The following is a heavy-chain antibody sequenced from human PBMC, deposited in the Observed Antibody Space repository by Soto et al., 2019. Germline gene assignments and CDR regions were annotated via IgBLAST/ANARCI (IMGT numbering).Heavy chain of an antibody. J-gene: IGHJ5*02. Sequence: PGGSLRLSCAASGFPFRSFTMNWVRQAPGKGLEWVSTISSNSAYIYYTDALMGRFTISRDNAKNSLHLQMNSLRAEDTAVYYCTRDASRDSSARGWFDPWGPGTLVTVSS. CDR2: ISSNSAYI. CDR1: GFPFRSFT. D-gene: IGHD6-13*01. V-gene: IGHV3-21*01. CDR3: TRDASRDSSARGWFDP.